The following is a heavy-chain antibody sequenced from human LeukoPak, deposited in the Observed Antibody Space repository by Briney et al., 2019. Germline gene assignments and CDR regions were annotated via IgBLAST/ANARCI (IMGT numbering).Heavy chain of an antibody. Sequence: PSETLSLTCTVSGGSISSSSYYWSWIRQPPGKGLEWIGYIYYSGSTNYNPSLKSRVTISVDTSKNQFSLKLSSVTAADTAVYYCARGGSRIAWFDPWGQGTLVTVSS. CDR1: GGSISSSSYY. J-gene: IGHJ5*02. V-gene: IGHV4-61*01. CDR3: ARGGSRIAWFDP. D-gene: IGHD2-15*01. CDR2: IYYSGST.